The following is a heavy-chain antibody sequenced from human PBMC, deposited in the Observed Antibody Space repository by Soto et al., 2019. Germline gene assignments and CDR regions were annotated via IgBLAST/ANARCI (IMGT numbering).Heavy chain of an antibody. Sequence: GAPLRPSRAGSGFAFTDYYMSWIGQAPGKGLEWVSYISSSGSTIYYADSVKGRFTISRDNAKNSLYLQMNSLRAEDTAVYYCARDLAGYSSSSGFDYWGQGTLVTAPQ. CDR3: ARDLAGYSSSSGFDY. J-gene: IGHJ4*02. CDR1: GFAFTDYY. V-gene: IGHV3-11*01. D-gene: IGHD6-6*01. CDR2: ISSSGSTI.